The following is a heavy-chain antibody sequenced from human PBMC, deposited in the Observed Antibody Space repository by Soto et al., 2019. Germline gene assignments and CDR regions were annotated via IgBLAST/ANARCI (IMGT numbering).Heavy chain of an antibody. CDR2: IVPIFGTT. CDR3: ARVEAVAGLYNYHGLDV. V-gene: IGHV1-69*12. D-gene: IGHD6-19*01. J-gene: IGHJ6*02. Sequence: QVQLVQSGAEVKKPESSVKVSCKVSGGTFRNYAIDWVRLAPGHGLEWMGGIVPIFGTTYYTQKFQGRATIIADDSTTTAYLEMSSLRSEDTAIYYCARVEAVAGLYNYHGLDVWGQGTAVTVSS. CDR1: GGTFRNYA.